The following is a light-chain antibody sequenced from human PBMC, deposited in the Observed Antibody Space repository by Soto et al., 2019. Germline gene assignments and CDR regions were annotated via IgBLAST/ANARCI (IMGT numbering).Light chain of an antibody. CDR1: QSISNDH. J-gene: IGKJ4*01. CDR3: QQYNSYPLT. V-gene: IGKV3-20*01. CDR2: GTS. Sequence: EIVVTQSPGTLSLSPGERATLSCRASQSISNDHLAWYQQKPGQAPRLLIYGTSNRATGGIADRFSGSGSGTDFTLTISSLQPDDFATYYCQQYNSYPLTFGGGTKVDI.